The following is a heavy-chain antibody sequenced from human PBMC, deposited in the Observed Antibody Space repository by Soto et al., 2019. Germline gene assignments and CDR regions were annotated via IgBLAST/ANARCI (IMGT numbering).Heavy chain of an antibody. D-gene: IGHD2-2*01. CDR1: GGTFSSYA. CDR3: ARYCSSTSCYGSGSTLRNWLDP. J-gene: IGHJ5*02. CDR2: INAGNGNT. Sequence: ASVKVSCKASGGTFSSYAISWARQAPGQGLEWMGWINAGNGNTKYSQKFQGRVTITRDTSASTAYMELSSLRSEDTAVYYCARYCSSTSCYGSGSTLRNWLDPWGQGTLVTVSS. V-gene: IGHV1-3*01.